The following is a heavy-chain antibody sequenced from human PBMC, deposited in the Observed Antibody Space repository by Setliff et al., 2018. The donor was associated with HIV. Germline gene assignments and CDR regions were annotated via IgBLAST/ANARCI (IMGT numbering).Heavy chain of an antibody. V-gene: IGHV4-59*08. D-gene: IGHD2-21*02. CDR1: GRPISTYF. Sequence: PSETLSLTCTVPGRPISTYFWTWIRQPPGKGLEWIGYIDNSGSTNYNPSLKSRVTISVDTSKNQFSLKLTSVTAADTAVYYCARHYGAVKSVVTVVAKYFPHWGQGTLVTVSS. CDR3: ARHYGAVKSVVTVVAKYFPH. J-gene: IGHJ1*01. CDR2: IDNSGST.